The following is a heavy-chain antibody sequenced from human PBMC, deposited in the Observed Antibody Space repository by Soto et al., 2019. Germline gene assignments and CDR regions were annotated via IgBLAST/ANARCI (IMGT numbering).Heavy chain of an antibody. CDR2: IIPIFGTA. D-gene: IGHD3-16*01. Sequence: QVQLVQSGAEVKKPGSSVKVCCKASGGTFSSYSINWVRQAPGQGLEWMGGIIPIFGTANYAQKFQGRVTLTADESTSTAHMELSSLRNEDTAVYYCARPFQSWPGGWYFDLWGRGTLVTVSS. J-gene: IGHJ2*01. CDR3: ARPFQSWPGGWYFDL. CDR1: GGTFSSYS. V-gene: IGHV1-69*01.